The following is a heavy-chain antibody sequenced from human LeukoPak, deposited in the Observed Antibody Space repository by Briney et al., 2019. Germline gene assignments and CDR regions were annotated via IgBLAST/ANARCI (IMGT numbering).Heavy chain of an antibody. J-gene: IGHJ3*02. D-gene: IGHD6-19*01. CDR3: ARSRTPGWADDAFDI. CDR2: TYYSGST. V-gene: IGHV4-59*02. Sequence: PSETLSLTYTVSGGSVSTYYWSWIRQPPGKGLEWIGYTYYSGSTNNNPSLKSRVTISVDTSKNQFSLKLSSVTAADTAVYYCARSRTPGWADDAFDIWGQGTMVTVSS. CDR1: GGSVSTYY.